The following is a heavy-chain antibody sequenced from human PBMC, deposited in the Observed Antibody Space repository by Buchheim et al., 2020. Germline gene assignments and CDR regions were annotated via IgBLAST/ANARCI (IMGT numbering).Heavy chain of an antibody. V-gene: IGHV3-74*01. CDR1: GFTFGIYW. Sequence: EVQLVESGGGLVQPGGSLRLSCAASGFTFGIYWMHWVRQTPGKGLVWVSRINGAGRNTDYADSVKGRFTISRDNAENTLYLQMNSLRAEDTAVYYCAMSTDYYSDWGQGT. J-gene: IGHJ4*02. D-gene: IGHD2-21*02. CDR3: AMSTDYYSD. CDR2: INGAGRNT.